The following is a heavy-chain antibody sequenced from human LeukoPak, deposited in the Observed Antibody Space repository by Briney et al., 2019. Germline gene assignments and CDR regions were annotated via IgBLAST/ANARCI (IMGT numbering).Heavy chain of an antibody. D-gene: IGHD6-19*01. CDR2: ISYDGSNK. J-gene: IGHJ1*01. V-gene: IGHV3-30*04. CDR1: GFTFSSYA. Sequence: GGSLRLSCAASGFTFSSYAMHWVRQAPGKGLEWVAVISYDGSNKYYADSVKGRFTISRDNPKNTLYLQVNSLRAEDTAVYYCARDRVAVAGHQYFQHWGQGTLVTVSS. CDR3: ARDRVAVAGHQYFQH.